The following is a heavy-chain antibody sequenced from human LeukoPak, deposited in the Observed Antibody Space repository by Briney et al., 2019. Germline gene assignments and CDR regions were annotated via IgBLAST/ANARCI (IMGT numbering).Heavy chain of an antibody. V-gene: IGHV3-7*03. D-gene: IGHD3-3*01. Sequence: GGSLRLSCAASGFTFSSYWMSWVRQAPGKGLEWVANIKQDGSEKYYVDSVKGRFTISRDNAKNSLYLQMNSLRAEDTAVYHCARDGRRITIFGVATQYYFDYWGQGTLVTVSS. CDR3: ARDGRRITIFGVATQYYFDY. CDR2: IKQDGSEK. J-gene: IGHJ4*02. CDR1: GFTFSSYW.